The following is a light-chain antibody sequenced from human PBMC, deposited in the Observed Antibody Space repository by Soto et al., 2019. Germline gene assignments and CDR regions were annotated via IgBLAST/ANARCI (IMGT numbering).Light chain of an antibody. Sequence: DIQMTQYPSSLSASVGDRITITCRASQSISSYLNWYQHKPGKAPKLLIYGASTLQSGVPSRFSGSGSGTDFTLTISGLQPDDFATYYCQQYNNWPPITFGGGTKGDIK. V-gene: IGKV1-39*01. CDR3: QQYNNWPPIT. J-gene: IGKJ4*01. CDR1: QSISSY. CDR2: GAS.